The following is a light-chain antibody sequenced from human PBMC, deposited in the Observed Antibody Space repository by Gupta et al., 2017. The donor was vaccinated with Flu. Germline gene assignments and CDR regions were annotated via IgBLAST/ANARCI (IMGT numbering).Light chain of an antibody. V-gene: IGKV3-20*01. J-gene: IGKJ1*01. CDR3: RQDARWAWT. Sequence: GTLCLSPGDSATLTCRASQSVRSSYLAWYQQKPGQAPRRLIYGASRRATGVPDRFSGSGSGTDFTLKISRVEAEDVGVYYCRQDARWAWTFGQGTKVEIK. CDR1: QSVRSSY. CDR2: GAS.